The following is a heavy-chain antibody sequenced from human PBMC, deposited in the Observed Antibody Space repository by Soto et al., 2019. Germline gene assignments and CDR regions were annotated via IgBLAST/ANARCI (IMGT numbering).Heavy chain of an antibody. Sequence: QVQLVQSGAEVKKPGASVKLSCKASGYTFINYYIHWVRQAPGQGLEWMGIFNPTRGSTNYAQKFQGRVTLTMDTSTRTVYMELSSLRFDDTAVYYCARDLGAGDYWGQGTLVTVSS. CDR2: FNPTRGST. D-gene: IGHD6-13*01. CDR3: ARDLGAGDY. J-gene: IGHJ4*02. V-gene: IGHV1-46*01. CDR1: GYTFINYY.